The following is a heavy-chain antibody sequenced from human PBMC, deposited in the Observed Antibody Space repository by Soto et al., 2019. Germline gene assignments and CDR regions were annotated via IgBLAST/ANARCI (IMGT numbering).Heavy chain of an antibody. CDR3: AQPPYYDILTGYSVRDY. J-gene: IGHJ4*02. CDR2: IYYTGSI. D-gene: IGHD3-9*01. CDR1: GGSISSGDYY. V-gene: IGHV4-30-4*01. Sequence: PSETLSLTXTVSGGSISSGDYYWSWIRQPPGKGLEWIGYIYYTGSIYYNPSLKSRLTISVDTSKNQFSLKLTSVTAADTAVYYCAQPPYYDILTGYSVRDYWGQGTLVTVSS.